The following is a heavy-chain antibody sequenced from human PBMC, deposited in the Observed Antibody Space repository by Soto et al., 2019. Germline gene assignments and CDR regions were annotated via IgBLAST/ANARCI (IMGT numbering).Heavy chain of an antibody. D-gene: IGHD5-12*01. J-gene: IGHJ4*02. CDR2: TIGSGVSS. CDR3: AKAGRYSGYDFFDS. CDR1: GFTFHNFA. Sequence: GSLRLSCSASGFTFHNFAMSWVRQAPGKGLEWVSATIGSGVSSNYADSAKGRFAVSRDNTKSTLYLQMNALRAEDTAVYYCAKAGRYSGYDFFDSWGQGTLVTVSS. V-gene: IGHV3-23*01.